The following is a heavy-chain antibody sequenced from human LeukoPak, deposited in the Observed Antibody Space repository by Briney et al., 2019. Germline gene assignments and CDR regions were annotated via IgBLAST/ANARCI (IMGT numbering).Heavy chain of an antibody. V-gene: IGHV3-21*01. Sequence: GGSLRLSCAASGFSFNTYTMNWVRQAPGKGLEWVSSISSTSSYIYYANSVKGRFSISRDDAKNSLYLQMNSLRAGDTAVYYCARGSSDFWTPYMDAWGKGTTVTVSS. CDR2: ISSTSSYI. D-gene: IGHD3-3*01. CDR3: ARGSSDFWTPYMDA. J-gene: IGHJ6*03. CDR1: GFSFNTYT.